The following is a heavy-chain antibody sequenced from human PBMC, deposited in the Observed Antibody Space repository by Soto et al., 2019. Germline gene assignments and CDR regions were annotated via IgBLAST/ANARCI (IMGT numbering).Heavy chain of an antibody. CDR3: AKDQGNTIVGASRGFAH. CDR2: ISGSGSGT. D-gene: IGHD1-26*01. Sequence: LRLSFGVSGFTFSTYAMNWVRQAPGKGLEWLSLISGSGSGTYYADSVKGRFTISRDNSENTLYLQMNSLRAEDTAVYYCAKDQGNTIVGASRGFAHWGHGSLVTVSS. J-gene: IGHJ4*01. V-gene: IGHV3-23*01. CDR1: GFTFSTYA.